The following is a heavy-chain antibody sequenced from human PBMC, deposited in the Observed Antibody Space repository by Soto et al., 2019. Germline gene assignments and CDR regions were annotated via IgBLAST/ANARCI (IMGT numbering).Heavy chain of an antibody. V-gene: IGHV4-59*08. CDR1: GGSISSYY. J-gene: IGHJ6*03. CDR3: ARTQQQQLYYYYYMDV. CDR2: IYYSGST. D-gene: IGHD6-13*01. Sequence: SETLSLTCTVSGGSISSYYWSWIRQPPGKGLEWIGYIYYSGSTNYNPSLKSRVTISVDTSKNQFSLKLSSVTAADTAVYYCARTQQQQLYYYYYMDVWGKGTTVTVSS.